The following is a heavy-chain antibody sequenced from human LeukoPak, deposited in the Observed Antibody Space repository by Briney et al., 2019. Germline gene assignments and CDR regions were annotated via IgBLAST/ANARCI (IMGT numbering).Heavy chain of an antibody. D-gene: IGHD2-21*01. J-gene: IGHJ4*02. CDR1: GFSFSSYW. CDR2: LKQDGSEK. Sequence: GGSLRLSCEASGFSFSSYWKSWVRQAPGKGLEWVANLKQDGSEKYYVDSVKGRFTISRDNAKSSLYLQMNSLRAEDTAVYYCARGWVKDDFWGQGTLVTVSS. CDR3: ARGWVKDDF. V-gene: IGHV3-7*01.